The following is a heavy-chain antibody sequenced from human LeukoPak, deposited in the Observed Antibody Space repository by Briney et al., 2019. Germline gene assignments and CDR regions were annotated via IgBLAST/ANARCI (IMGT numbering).Heavy chain of an antibody. CDR2: IYTSGST. D-gene: IGHD6-13*01. CDR3: ARVYYSSSYDYWYFDL. J-gene: IGHJ2*01. CDR1: GGSISSYY. Sequence: SETLSLTCTVSGGSISSYYWSWIRQPAGKGLEWIGRIYTSGSTNYNPSLKSRVTISVDTSKNQFSLKLSSVTAADTAVYYCARVYYSSSYDYWYFDLWGRGTLVTVSS. V-gene: IGHV4-4*07.